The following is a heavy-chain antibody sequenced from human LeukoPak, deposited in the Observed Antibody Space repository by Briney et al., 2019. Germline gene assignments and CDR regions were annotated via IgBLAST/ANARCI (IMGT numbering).Heavy chain of an antibody. D-gene: IGHD3-9*01. CDR1: GFTFSNYA. J-gene: IGHJ4*02. Sequence: GASLRLSCAPSGFTFSNYAMSWVRQAPGRGLEWLSAVSGRDTSTYYTDSVKGRFTISRENSKNTLYLKMNSLSAEDTAIYYCAKWGDYDVLTGYYVSDYWGQGTLVTVSS. CDR3: AKWGDYDVLTGYYVSDY. V-gene: IGHV3-23*01. CDR2: VSGRDTST.